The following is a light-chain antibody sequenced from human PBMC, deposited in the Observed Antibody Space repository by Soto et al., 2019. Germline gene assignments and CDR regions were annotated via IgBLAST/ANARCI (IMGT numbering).Light chain of an antibody. CDR2: AAS. Sequence: AIPMTQSPSSLSASVGDRVTITCRASQGIRNDLSWYQQKPGKAPKLLIYAASTLQSGVPSRFSGSSSGTDFTLTISSLQPEDFATYYCLKDYNYPWTFGQGTKLDI. CDR3: LKDYNYPWT. CDR1: QGIRND. V-gene: IGKV1-6*01. J-gene: IGKJ1*01.